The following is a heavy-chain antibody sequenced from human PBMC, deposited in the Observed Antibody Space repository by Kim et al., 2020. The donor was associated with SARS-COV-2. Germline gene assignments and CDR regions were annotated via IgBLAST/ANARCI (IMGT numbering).Heavy chain of an antibody. V-gene: IGHV5-51*01. D-gene: IGHD2-21*02. CDR1: GYSFTSYW. J-gene: IGHJ6*02. CDR3: ARQLLAYCGGDCYSARVGYYGMDV. Sequence: GESLKISCKGSGYSFTSYWIGWVRQMPGKGLEWMGIIYPGDSDTRYSPSFQGQVTISADKSISTAYLQWSSLKASDTAMYYCARQLLAYCGGDCYSARVGYYGMDVWGQGTTVTVSS. CDR2: IYPGDSDT.